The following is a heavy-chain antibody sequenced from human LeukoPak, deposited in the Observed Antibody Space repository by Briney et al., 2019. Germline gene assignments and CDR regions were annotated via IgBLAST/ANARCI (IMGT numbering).Heavy chain of an antibody. V-gene: IGHV1-8*01. CDR2: MSPNSGNT. CDR3: ARCYYGSGSYPFDY. J-gene: IGHJ4*02. Sequence: VASVKVSCKASGYTFTSYDINWVRQATGQGLEWMGWMSPNSGNTGYAQKFQGRVTMTRNTSISTAYMELSSLRSEDTAVYYCARCYYGSGSYPFDYWGQGTLVTVSS. CDR1: GYTFTSYD. D-gene: IGHD3-10*01.